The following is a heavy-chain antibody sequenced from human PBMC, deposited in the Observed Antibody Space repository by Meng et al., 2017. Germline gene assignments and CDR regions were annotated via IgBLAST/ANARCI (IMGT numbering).Heavy chain of an antibody. CDR2: IYSGGST. J-gene: IGHJ4*02. V-gene: IGHV3-53*02. CDR3: ARAVTRYYFDY. D-gene: IGHD4-17*01. CDR1: GFTVSSNY. Sequence: EVQLVGTGGGLIQPGGSLRLSWAASGFTVSSNYMSWVRQAPGKGLEWVSVIYSGGSTYYADSVKGRFTISRDNSKNTLYLQMNSLRAEDTAVYYCARAVTRYYFDYWGQGTLVTVSS.